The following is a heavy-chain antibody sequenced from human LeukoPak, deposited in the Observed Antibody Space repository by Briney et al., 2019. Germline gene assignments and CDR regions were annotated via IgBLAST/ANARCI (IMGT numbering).Heavy chain of an antibody. D-gene: IGHD3-3*01. CDR3: AKDGPAEADYDFWSGYYTGLGYFDY. CDR1: GFTFSSYA. CDR2: ISGRGGST. Sequence: QTGGSLRLSCAASGFTFSSYAMSWVRQAPGKGLEWVSAISGRGGSTYYADSVKGRFTISRDNSKNTLYLQMNSLRAEDTAVYYCAKDGPAEADYDFWSGYYTGLGYFDYWGQGTLVAVSS. J-gene: IGHJ4*02. V-gene: IGHV3-23*01.